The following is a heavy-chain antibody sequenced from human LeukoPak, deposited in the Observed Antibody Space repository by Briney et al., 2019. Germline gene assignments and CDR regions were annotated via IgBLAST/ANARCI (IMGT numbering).Heavy chain of an antibody. CDR2: IYTSGST. CDR3: ARSKKDYYDSSGAFDI. Sequence: SETLSLTCTVSGGSISSGSYYWSWIRQPAGKGLEWIGRIYTSGSTNYNPSLKSRVTISVDTSKNQFSLKLSSVTAADTAVYYCARSKKDYYDSSGAFDIWGQGTMVTVSS. D-gene: IGHD3-22*01. J-gene: IGHJ3*02. CDR1: GGSISSGSYY. V-gene: IGHV4-61*02.